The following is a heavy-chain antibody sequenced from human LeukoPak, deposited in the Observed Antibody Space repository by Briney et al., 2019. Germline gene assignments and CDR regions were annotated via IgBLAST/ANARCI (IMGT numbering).Heavy chain of an antibody. D-gene: IGHD3-3*01. CDR1: GGSISSYY. J-gene: IGHJ5*02. CDR2: IYYSGST. Sequence: SETLSLTCTVSGGSISSYYWSWIRQPPGKGLEWIGYIYYSGSTNYNPSLKSRVTISVDTSKNQFSLKLSSVTPADTAVYYCAREVFDDFWSGYSPRFDPWGQGTLVTVSS. V-gene: IGHV4-59*01. CDR3: AREVFDDFWSGYSPRFDP.